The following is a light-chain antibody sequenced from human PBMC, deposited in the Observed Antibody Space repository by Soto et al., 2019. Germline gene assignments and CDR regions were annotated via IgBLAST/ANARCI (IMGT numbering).Light chain of an antibody. CDR1: STDVGGYNY. CDR2: EVS. CDR3: SSYAASNTFV. Sequence: QSALTQPPSAAGSPGQSVTISCTGTSTDVGGYNYVSWYQQYPGKAPKLMIYEVSKRPSGVPDRFSGSKSGNTASLTVSGLQAEDEADYYCSSYAASNTFVFGTGTKLTVL. V-gene: IGLV2-8*01. J-gene: IGLJ1*01.